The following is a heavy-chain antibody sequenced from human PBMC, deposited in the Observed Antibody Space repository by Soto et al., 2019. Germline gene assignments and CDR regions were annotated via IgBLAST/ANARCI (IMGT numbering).Heavy chain of an antibody. V-gene: IGHV5-51*01. D-gene: IGHD3-10*01. CDR1: GYSFTSYW. Sequence: GESLKISCKGSGYSFTSYWIGWVRQMPGKGLELMGIIYPGDSDTRYSPSFQGQVTISADKSISPAYLQWSSLKASDTAMYYCAGGGVRGVITRTRDYYGMDVWGQGTTVTVSS. J-gene: IGHJ6*02. CDR2: IYPGDSDT. CDR3: AGGGVRGVITRTRDYYGMDV.